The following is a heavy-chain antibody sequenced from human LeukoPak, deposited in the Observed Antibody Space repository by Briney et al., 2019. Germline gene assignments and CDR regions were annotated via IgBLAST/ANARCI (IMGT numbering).Heavy chain of an antibody. CDR1: GFTFSSYG. J-gene: IGHJ4*02. Sequence: GGSLRLSCAASGFTFSSYGMSWVRQALGKGLEWVAVISYDGSNKYYADSVKGRFTISRDNSKNTLYLQMNSLRAEDTAVYHCAKDKGRWLQPHFDYWGQGTLVTVSS. CDR3: AKDKGRWLQPHFDY. V-gene: IGHV3-30*18. CDR2: ISYDGSNK. D-gene: IGHD5-24*01.